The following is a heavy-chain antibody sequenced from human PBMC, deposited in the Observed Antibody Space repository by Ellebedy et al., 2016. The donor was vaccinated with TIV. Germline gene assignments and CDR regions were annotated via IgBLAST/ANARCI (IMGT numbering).Heavy chain of an antibody. D-gene: IGHD3-10*02. CDR3: AKMVGGYYYYGMDV. J-gene: IGHJ6*02. CDR1: GFTFSSYA. Sequence: GESLKISXAASGFTFSSYAMSWVRQAPGKGLEWVSAISDSGGSTYYADSVKGRFTISRDNSKNTLYLQMNSLRAEDTDVYYCAKMVGGYYYYGMDVWGQGTTVTVSS. V-gene: IGHV3-23*01. CDR2: ISDSGGST.